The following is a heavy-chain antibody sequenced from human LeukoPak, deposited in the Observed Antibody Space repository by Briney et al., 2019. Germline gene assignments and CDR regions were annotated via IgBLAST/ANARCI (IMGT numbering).Heavy chain of an antibody. CDR3: RWEKSPYYGLDV. D-gene: IGHD1-26*01. CDR1: GFTFSSYA. J-gene: IGHJ6*02. CDR2: IKSKGSGGTS. V-gene: IGHV3-15*01. Sequence: PGGSLRLSCAASGFTFSSYAMSWVRQAPGKGLEWVGRIKSKGSGGTSECAAPVKGRFTISRDDSKNTLYLQMNSLTTEDTAVYYCRWEKSPYYGLDVWGQGTTVTVS.